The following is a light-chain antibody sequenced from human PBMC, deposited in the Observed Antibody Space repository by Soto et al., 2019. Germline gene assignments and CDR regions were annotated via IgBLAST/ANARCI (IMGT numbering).Light chain of an antibody. CDR2: DTS. V-gene: IGKV3-15*01. CDR3: QHYNSYSEA. Sequence: EVMMTQSPPTLSVSPGHGPSLSYRASQGIGDTLAWYQHTPGQTPRLISYDTSTRATGVPSRFSGSGSGTEFTLTISSLQPDDFATYYCQHYNSYSEAFGQGTKVDIK. CDR1: QGIGDT. J-gene: IGKJ1*01.